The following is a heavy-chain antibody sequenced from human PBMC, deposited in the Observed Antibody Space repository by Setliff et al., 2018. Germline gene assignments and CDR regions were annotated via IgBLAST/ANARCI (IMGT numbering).Heavy chain of an antibody. Sequence: GGSLRLSCAASGFAFNTYWMHWVRQVPGKGLVWVARINGDGSVANYADAVKGRFTISRDNAKNTLSLQMNTLKAEDTAMYYCTRDIVVFTDIDCYYSGMDVWGQGTAVTVSS. CDR1: GFAFNTYW. D-gene: IGHD2-21*01. J-gene: IGHJ6*02. CDR2: INGDGSVA. CDR3: TRDIVVFTDIDCYYSGMDV. V-gene: IGHV3-74*01.